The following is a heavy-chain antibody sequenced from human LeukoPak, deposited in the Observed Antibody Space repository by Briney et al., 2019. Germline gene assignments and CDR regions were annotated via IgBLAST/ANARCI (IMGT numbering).Heavy chain of an antibody. D-gene: IGHD6-6*01. V-gene: IGHV1-2*06. J-gene: IGHJ5*02. Sequence: GASVKVSCKASGYTFTGYYMHWVRQAPGQGLEWMGRINPNSGGTNYAQKFQGRVTMTRDTSISTAYMELSRLRSDDTAVYYCARYGSSSPHNWFDPWGQGTLVTVSS. CDR2: INPNSGGT. CDR3: ARYGSSSPHNWFDP. CDR1: GYTFTGYY.